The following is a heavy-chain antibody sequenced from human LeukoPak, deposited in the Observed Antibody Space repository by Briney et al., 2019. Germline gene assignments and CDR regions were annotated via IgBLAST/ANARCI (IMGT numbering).Heavy chain of an antibody. CDR2: IKPDGSDK. D-gene: IGHD6-19*01. CDR3: VRGSRSVAGSC. CDR1: GVDFSSDL. Sequence: GGSLRLSCAASGVDFSSDLMSCVRQAPGKGLEWLANIKPDGSDKHYMASLKGRFTISRDNAKNSLYLQMNSLRTEYMAMYYCVRGSRSVAGSCWGQGTLVTVSS. V-gene: IGHV3-7*01. J-gene: IGHJ4*02.